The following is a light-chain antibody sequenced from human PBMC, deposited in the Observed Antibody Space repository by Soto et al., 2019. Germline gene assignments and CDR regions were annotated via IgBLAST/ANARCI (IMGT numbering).Light chain of an antibody. CDR1: ALPKQY. CDR2: KDN. V-gene: IGLV3-25*02. J-gene: IGLJ1*01. Sequence: SYELTQPPSVSVSPGQTARITCSGDALPKQYAYWYQQKPDQAPVVVIYKDNGRPSGIPERFSGSSSGTTVTLTISGVQAEDEAYYYCQSSDSSGRYPYVFGTGTKVTV. CDR3: QSSDSSGRYPYV.